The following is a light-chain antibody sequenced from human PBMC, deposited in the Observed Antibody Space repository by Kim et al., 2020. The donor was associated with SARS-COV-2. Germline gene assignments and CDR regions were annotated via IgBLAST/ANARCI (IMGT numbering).Light chain of an antibody. CDR2: DAS. CDR3: QQRSNWPPYMYS. CDR1: QSVSSY. Sequence: EIVLTQSPATLSLSPGERATLSCRASQSVSSYLAWYQQKPGQARRHLIYDASNRATGIPARFSGSGSGTDFTLTISSLEPEDFAVYYCQQRSNWPPYMYSFGQGTKLEIK. J-gene: IGKJ2*03. V-gene: IGKV3-11*01.